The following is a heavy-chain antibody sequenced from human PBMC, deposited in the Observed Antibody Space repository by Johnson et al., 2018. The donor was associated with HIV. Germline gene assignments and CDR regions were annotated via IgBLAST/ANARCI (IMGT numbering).Heavy chain of an antibody. CDR2: INSDGSST. CDR1: GFTFDYYA. V-gene: IGHV3-NL1*01. Sequence: QVQLVESGGGVVQPWRSLRLSCAASGFTFDYYAMHWVRQAPGKGLVWVSRINSDGSSTTYADSVKGRFTISRDNSKNTLYLQMNSLRAEDTAVYYCAKDARTRWELEPDAFDIWGQGTMVTVSS. D-gene: IGHD1-26*01. J-gene: IGHJ3*02. CDR3: AKDARTRWELEPDAFDI.